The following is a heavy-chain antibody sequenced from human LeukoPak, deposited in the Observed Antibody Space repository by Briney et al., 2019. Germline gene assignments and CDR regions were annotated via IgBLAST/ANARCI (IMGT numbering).Heavy chain of an antibody. CDR1: GYTFTSYG. CDR3: ARGASIAARHVVWVWFDP. V-gene: IGHV1-18*01. J-gene: IGHJ5*02. Sequence: GAPVKVSCKASGYTFTSYGISWVRQAPGQGLEWMGWISAYNGNTNYAQKLQGRVTMTTDTSTSTAYMELRSLRSDDTAVYYCARGASIAARHVVWVWFDPWGQGTLVTVSS. D-gene: IGHD6-6*01. CDR2: ISAYNGNT.